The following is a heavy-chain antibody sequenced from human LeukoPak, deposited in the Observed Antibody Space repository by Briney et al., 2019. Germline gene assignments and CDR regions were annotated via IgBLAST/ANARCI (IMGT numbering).Heavy chain of an antibody. CDR2: ISSSGTTI. J-gene: IGHJ5*02. Sequence: HPGRSLRLSCAVSGFTFSSYEINWVRQAPGKGLEWVSYISSSGTTIYYADSVKGRFTISRDNAKNSLYLQMNSLRAEDTAVYYCARLASDILTSWGQGTLVTVSS. CDR3: ARLASDILTS. V-gene: IGHV3-48*03. D-gene: IGHD3-9*01. CDR1: GFTFSSYE.